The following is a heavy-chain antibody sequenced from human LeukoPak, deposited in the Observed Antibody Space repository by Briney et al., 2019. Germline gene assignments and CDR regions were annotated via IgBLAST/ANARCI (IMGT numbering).Heavy chain of an antibody. CDR1: GGSISSGDYY. CDR3: ARQITIFGVVPRFDP. CDR2: IYYSGST. V-gene: IGHV4-30-4*08. J-gene: IGHJ5*02. Sequence: SQTLSLTCTVSGGSISSGDYYWSWIRQPPGRGLEWVGYIYYSGSTYYNPSLKSRVTISVDTSKNQFSLKLSSVTAADTAVYYCARQITIFGVVPRFDPWGQGTLVTVSS. D-gene: IGHD3-3*01.